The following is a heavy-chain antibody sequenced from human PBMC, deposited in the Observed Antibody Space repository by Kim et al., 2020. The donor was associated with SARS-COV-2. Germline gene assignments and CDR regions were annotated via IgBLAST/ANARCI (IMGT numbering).Heavy chain of an antibody. CDR2: IKSKTDGGTT. D-gene: IGHD3-3*01. CDR1: GFTFSNAW. J-gene: IGHJ4*02. Sequence: GGSLRLSCAASGFTFSNAWMSWVRQAPGKGLEWVGRIKSKTDGGTTDYAAPVKGRFTISRDDSKNTLYLQMNSLKTEDTAVYYCTTDNFYYDFWSGYYFRDSPDYWGQGTLVTVSS. V-gene: IGHV3-15*01. CDR3: TTDNFYYDFWSGYYFRDSPDY.